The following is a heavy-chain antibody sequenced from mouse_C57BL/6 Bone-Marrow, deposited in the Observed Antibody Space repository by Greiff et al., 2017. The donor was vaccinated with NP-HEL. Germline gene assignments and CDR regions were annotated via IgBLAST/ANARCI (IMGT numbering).Heavy chain of an antibody. CDR1: GFSLTSYG. D-gene: IGHD2-4*01. CDR3: ARPRYDYQAWFAY. CDR2: IWSGGST. V-gene: IGHV2-2*01. J-gene: IGHJ3*01. Sequence: QVQLQQSGPGLVQPSQSLSITCTVSGFSLTSYGVHWVRQSPGKGLEWLGVIWSGGSTDYNAEFISRLSISKDNSKSQVFFKMNSLQADDTAIYYCARPRYDYQAWFAYWGQGTLVTVSA.